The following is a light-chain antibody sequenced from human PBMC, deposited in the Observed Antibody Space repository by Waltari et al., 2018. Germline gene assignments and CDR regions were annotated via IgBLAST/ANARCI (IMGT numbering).Light chain of an antibody. Sequence: SYELTQPPSVSVSPGQTVRITCSGDKLENLYTSWYQQRPGQSPVLVIYEDTKRPSGIPDLVSGSNSWNTATLTISGTQAMDEADYYCQAWETSIVVFGGGTKLTVL. CDR2: EDT. J-gene: IGLJ2*01. CDR1: KLENLY. V-gene: IGLV3-1*01. CDR3: QAWETSIVV.